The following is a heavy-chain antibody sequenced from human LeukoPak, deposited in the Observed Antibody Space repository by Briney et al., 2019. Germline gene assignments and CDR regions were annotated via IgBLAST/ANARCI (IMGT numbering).Heavy chain of an antibody. J-gene: IGHJ4*02. CDR1: GFTVSSNY. V-gene: IGHV3-66*01. D-gene: IGHD3-10*01. CDR2: IYSGGST. Sequence: GGSLRLSCAASGFTVSSNYMSWVRQAPGKGLEWVSVIYSGGSTYYADSVKGRFTISRDNSKNTLYLQMNSLRAEDTAVYYCATSYGSGRPYYFDYWGQGTLVTVSS. CDR3: ATSYGSGRPYYFDY.